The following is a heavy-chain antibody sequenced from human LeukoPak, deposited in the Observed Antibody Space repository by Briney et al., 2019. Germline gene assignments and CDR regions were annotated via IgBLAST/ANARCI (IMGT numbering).Heavy chain of an antibody. J-gene: IGHJ5*02. CDR1: GDSVSTYSAA. CDR2: TYFRSKWYT. CDR3: AREYSSTYDP. D-gene: IGHD6-13*01. V-gene: IGHV6-1*01. Sequence: SQTLPLTFAISGDSVSTYSAAWNWIRQSPSRGLEWLGRTYFRSKWYTDYAVSVKSRITINPDTSNNQVSLQLNSVTPEDTAVYYCAREYSSTYDPWGQGTLVTVSS.